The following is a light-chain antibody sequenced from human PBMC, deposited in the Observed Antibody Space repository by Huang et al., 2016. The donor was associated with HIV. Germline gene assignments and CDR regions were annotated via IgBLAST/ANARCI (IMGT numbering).Light chain of an antibody. Sequence: EIVLTQSPATLSLSPGEKATLSCRASQSVNNYLAWYQQKHGQAPRLLIYDASNSATVIPARFSGGGSSTDFTLTISSLVPEDSAVYYCHHRSGWPRTFGQGTKLEIK. CDR1: QSVNNY. V-gene: IGKV3-11*01. CDR2: DAS. J-gene: IGKJ2*01. CDR3: HHRSGWPRT.